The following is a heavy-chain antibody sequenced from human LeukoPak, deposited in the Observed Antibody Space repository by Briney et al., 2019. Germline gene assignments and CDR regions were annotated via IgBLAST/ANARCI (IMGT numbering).Heavy chain of an antibody. Sequence: GGSLRLSCTASGFTFGDYAMSWVRQAPGKGLEWVSAISGSGGSTYYADSVKGRFTISRDNSKNTLYLQMNSLRAEDTAVYYCARDREPRGVSYDISVSFFDYGGQEPRAPVS. J-gene: IGHJ4*02. CDR3: ARDREPRGVSYDISVSFFDY. CDR2: ISGSGGST. CDR1: GFTFGDYA. D-gene: IGHD3-22*01. V-gene: IGHV3-23*01.